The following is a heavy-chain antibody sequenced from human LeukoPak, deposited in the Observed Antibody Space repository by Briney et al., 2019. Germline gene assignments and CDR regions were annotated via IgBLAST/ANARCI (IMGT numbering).Heavy chain of an antibody. J-gene: IGHJ6*03. CDR3: ARELVVTMVRGVITSYYYYYYMDV. Sequence: ASVKVSCKASGYTFTTYNINWVRQATGQGLEWMGWMNPNSGNTGYAQKFQGRVTITRNTSISTAYMELSSLRSEDTAVYYCARELVVTMVRGVITSYYYYYYMDVWGKGTTVTISS. CDR1: GYTFTTYN. D-gene: IGHD3-10*01. V-gene: IGHV1-8*03. CDR2: MNPNSGNT.